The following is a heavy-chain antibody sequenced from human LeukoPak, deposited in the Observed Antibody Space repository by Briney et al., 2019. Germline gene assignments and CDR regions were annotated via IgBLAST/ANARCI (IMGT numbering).Heavy chain of an antibody. CDR1: EYRFATYW. J-gene: IGHJ4*02. V-gene: IGHV5-51*01. CDR3: ARQNDFRLDY. Sequence: GESLKISCQGSEYRFATYWIAWLRQMPGKGLEWMGIIYPSDSDTRYSPSLQGQVTISVDTSIGTAYLQWSSLKASDTAIYYCARQNDFRLDYWGQGTLVTVSS. CDR2: IYPSDSDT. D-gene: IGHD3-3*01.